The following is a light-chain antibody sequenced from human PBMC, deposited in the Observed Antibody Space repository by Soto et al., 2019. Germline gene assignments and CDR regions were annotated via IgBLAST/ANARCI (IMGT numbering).Light chain of an antibody. J-gene: IGKJ1*01. Sequence: DSHGIQSPCSVFASVVDRVTVTCRASQHISNYLAWYQQKPGKVPKLLIYKASTLKSGVPSRFSGSGSGTEFTLTISSLQPDDFATYYCQHYNSYSEEFGQGTKGDIK. CDR1: QHISNY. CDR2: KAS. CDR3: QHYNSYSEE. V-gene: IGKV1-5*03.